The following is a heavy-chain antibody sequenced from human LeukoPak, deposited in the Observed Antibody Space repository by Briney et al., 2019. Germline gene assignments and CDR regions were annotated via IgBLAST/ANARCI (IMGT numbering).Heavy chain of an antibody. CDR3: ARDLRFGELSLTFGMDV. V-gene: IGHV1-2*02. CDR2: ISPNSGGT. Sequence: GASVKVSCKASGYTFTGYYMHWVRQAPGQGLEWMGWISPNSGGTTYAQKFQGRVTMTTDTSVNTAYMEVSRLRSDDTALYYCARDLRFGELSLTFGMDVWGQGTTVTVSS. J-gene: IGHJ6*02. D-gene: IGHD3-16*02. CDR1: GYTFTGYY.